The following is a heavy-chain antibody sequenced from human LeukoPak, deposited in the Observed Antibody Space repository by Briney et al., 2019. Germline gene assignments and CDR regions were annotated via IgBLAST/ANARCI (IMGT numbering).Heavy chain of an antibody. J-gene: IGHJ4*02. V-gene: IGHV3-23*01. D-gene: IGHD5-18*01. CDR1: GFTFTNYG. CDR3: AKDPRIQGYDYGTVLDD. Sequence: GGPLRLSCAASGFTFTNYGMSGVRQAPGKGPECLSGISISGGSTYYADSVKGRFTISRDNSKNTLYLQMNSLRAEDTALYYCAKDPRIQGYDYGTVLDDWGQGTLVTVSS. CDR2: ISISGGST.